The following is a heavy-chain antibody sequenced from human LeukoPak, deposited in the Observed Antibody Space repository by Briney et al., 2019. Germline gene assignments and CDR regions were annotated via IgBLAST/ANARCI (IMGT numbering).Heavy chain of an antibody. Sequence: SETLSLTCTVSGGSVRSGSYYWSWIRQPPGKGLEWIGYFYNSGSTNYNPSLKSRVTISVDTSKNQFSLKLSSVTAADTAVYYCARGGLMVYAVRVQNDAFDIWGQGTMVTVSS. J-gene: IGHJ3*02. V-gene: IGHV4-61*01. CDR3: ARGGLMVYAVRVQNDAFDI. D-gene: IGHD2-8*01. CDR1: GGSVRSGSYY. CDR2: FYNSGST.